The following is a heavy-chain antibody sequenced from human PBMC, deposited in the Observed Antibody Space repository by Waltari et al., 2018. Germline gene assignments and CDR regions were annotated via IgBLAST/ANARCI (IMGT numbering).Heavy chain of an antibody. CDR2: IYYSGST. V-gene: IGHV4-31*03. CDR1: GGSISRGGYY. Sequence: QVQLQESGPGLVKPSQTLSLTCTVSGGSISRGGYYWTWIRQHPGKGLEWIGYIYYSGSTYYNPSLKSRVTISVDTSKNQFSLKLSSVTAADTAVYYCARAGEVRGVIILDYWGQGTLVTVSS. CDR3: ARAGEVRGVIILDY. J-gene: IGHJ4*02. D-gene: IGHD3-10*01.